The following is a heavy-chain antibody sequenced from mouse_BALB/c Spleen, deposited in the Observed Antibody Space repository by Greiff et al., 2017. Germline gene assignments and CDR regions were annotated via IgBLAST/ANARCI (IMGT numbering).Heavy chain of an antibody. CDR2: ISSGSSTI. CDR1: GFTFSSFG. Sequence: EVQVVESGGGLVQPGGSRKLSCAASGFTFSSFGMHWVRQAPEKGLEWVAYISSGSSTIYYADTVKGRFTIYRDNPKNTLFLQMTSLRSEDTAMYYCARWGGHRAMDYWGQGTSVTVSS. D-gene: IGHD3-3*01. J-gene: IGHJ4*01. CDR3: ARWGGHRAMDY. V-gene: IGHV5-17*02.